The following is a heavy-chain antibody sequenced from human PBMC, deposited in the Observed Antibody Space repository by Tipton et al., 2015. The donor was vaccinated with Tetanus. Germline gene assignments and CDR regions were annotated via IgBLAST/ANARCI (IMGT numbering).Heavy chain of an antibody. CDR1: GYSFTDYW. CDR2: IYPGDSDT. V-gene: IGHV5-51*01. J-gene: IGHJ2*01. CDR3: ARSYSSSSYWYFDL. D-gene: IGHD6-6*01. Sequence: VQLVQSGSELKKPGASVKVSCKTSGYSFTDYWIAWVRQMPGKGLEWMGIIYPGDSDTRYSPSFQGQVTISADKSINTAYLQWSSLKASDIAVFYCARSYSSSSYWYFDLWGRGTLVTVSS.